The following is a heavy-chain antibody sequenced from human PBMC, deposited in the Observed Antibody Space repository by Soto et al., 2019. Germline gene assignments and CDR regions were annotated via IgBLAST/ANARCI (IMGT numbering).Heavy chain of an antibody. J-gene: IGHJ6*02. CDR3: ARELEEGVELKKLGMDV. V-gene: IGHV1-69*01. Sequence: QVQLVQSGAEVKKPGSSVKVSCKASGGTFSSYAISWVRQAPGQGLEWMGGIIPIFGTANYAQKFQGRVRITADESTSTAYMELSSLRSEDTAVYYCARELEEGVELKKLGMDVWGQGTTVTVSS. CDR2: IIPIFGTA. CDR1: GGTFSSYA. D-gene: IGHD3-3*01.